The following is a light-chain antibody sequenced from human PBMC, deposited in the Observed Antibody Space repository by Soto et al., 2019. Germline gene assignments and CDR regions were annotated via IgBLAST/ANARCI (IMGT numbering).Light chain of an antibody. CDR2: DVS. J-gene: IGLJ2*01. V-gene: IGLV2-14*01. CDR1: SSDVGGYNY. Sequence: QSVLTQPASVSGSPGQSITISCTGTSSDVGGYNYVSWYQQHPGKAPNLIIFDVSNRPSGVSNRFSGSQSGNSASLTISGLPAEDEADYYCSSYTGSNTPVVFGGGTKLTVL. CDR3: SSYTGSNTPVV.